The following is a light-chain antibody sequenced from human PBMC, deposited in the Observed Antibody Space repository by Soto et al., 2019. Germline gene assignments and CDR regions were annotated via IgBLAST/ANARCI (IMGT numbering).Light chain of an antibody. V-gene: IGKV1-27*01. J-gene: IGKJ2*01. CDR3: QKYSAPHT. CDR2: AAP. CDR1: QGISNY. Sequence: DIQMTQSPSSLSASVGDRVTITCRASQGISNYLAWYQQKPGKVPKLLIYAAPTLQSGVPSRFSGSGSGTDFTLTISSLQPEDVATYYCQKYSAPHTFGQGTKLEIK.